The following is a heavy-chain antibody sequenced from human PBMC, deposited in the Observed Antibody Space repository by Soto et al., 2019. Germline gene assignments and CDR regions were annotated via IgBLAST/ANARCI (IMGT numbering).Heavy chain of an antibody. CDR3: ARGQSGIIVSLFAF. CDR2: TYYRSMWYH. CDR1: GDSILSHESS. D-gene: IGHD2-21*01. J-gene: IGHJ1*01. V-gene: IGHV6-1*01. Sequence: SQTLSLTCAISGDSILSHESSWNWLRWSPSRGLEWLGRTYYRSMWYHDYAVSVGGRMTVSGDSSKNQFSLHLTSVTPEDTAVYYCARGQSGIIVSLFAFWGQGTLVTVSS.